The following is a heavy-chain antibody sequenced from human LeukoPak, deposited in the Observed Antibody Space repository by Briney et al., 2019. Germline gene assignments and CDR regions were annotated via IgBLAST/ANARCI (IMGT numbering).Heavy chain of an antibody. CDR1: GFTVSSNY. Sequence: GGSLRLSCAASGFTVSSNYMSWVRQAPGKGLEWVSVIYSGGSTYYPDSVKGRFTISRDNSKNTLYLQMNSLRAEDTAVYYCARDNRYYDYVWGSYDYGMDVWGQGTTVTVSS. D-gene: IGHD3-16*01. V-gene: IGHV3-53*01. CDR3: ARDNRYYDYVWGSYDYGMDV. CDR2: IYSGGST. J-gene: IGHJ6*02.